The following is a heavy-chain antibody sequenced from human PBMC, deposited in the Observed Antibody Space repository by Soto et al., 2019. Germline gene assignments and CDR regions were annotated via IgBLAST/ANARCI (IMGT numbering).Heavy chain of an antibody. CDR3: ATSASKPRFDF. CDR2: IYSAGTT. J-gene: IGHJ4*02. CDR1: GFTFINNY. V-gene: IGHV3-66*01. Sequence: LRLSCVASGFTFINNYMMWVRQAPGKGLEWVSLIYSAGTTYYADSVKGRFSSSRDNSNNTLYLQVNSVRAEDTAVYYCATSASKPRFDFWGQGTLVTVSS. D-gene: IGHD1-26*01.